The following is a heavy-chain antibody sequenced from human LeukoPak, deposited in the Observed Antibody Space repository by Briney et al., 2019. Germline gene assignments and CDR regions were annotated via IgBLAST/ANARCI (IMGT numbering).Heavy chain of an antibody. J-gene: IGHJ4*02. D-gene: IGHD5-24*01. CDR3: ARIGLGRDAYNNFDF. CDR2: ISATTIYT. Sequence: PGGSLRLSCTASGFTFSNYDMTWVRQAPGKGLEWVSSISATTIYTFSADSVKGRFTISRDNVENSLYLQMNNLRGEDTGVYFCARIGLGRDAYNNFDFWGQGTLVTVSS. CDR1: GFTFSNYD. V-gene: IGHV3-21*01.